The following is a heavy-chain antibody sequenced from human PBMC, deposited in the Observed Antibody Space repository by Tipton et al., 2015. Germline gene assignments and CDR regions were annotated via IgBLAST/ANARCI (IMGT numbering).Heavy chain of an antibody. CDR2: ISTYNGNT. J-gene: IGHJ6*02. Sequence: QVQLVQSGAEVKKPGASVKVSCKTSGYTFTNYPITWVRQAPGQGLEWMGWISTYNGNTNYAQNLQGRLTMTTDTSTSTAYMEIGSLRFDDTAVYYCARESRGSSWYFHYGMDVWGQGTTVTVS. CDR3: ARESRGSSWYFHYGMDV. CDR1: GYTFTNYP. D-gene: IGHD3-22*01. V-gene: IGHV1-18*01.